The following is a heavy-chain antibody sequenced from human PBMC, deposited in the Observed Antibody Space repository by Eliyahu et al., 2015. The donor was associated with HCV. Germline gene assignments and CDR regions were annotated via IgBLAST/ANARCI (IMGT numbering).Heavy chain of an antibody. CDR3: TRDPDYGDYQYYFDY. CDR2: IRSKAYGGTT. Sequence: EVQLVESGGXLVXPGRSLRLSCTASGFTFGXXXMSWFRQAPGKGLGWVGFIRSKAYGGTTEYAASVKGRFTISRDDSKSIAYLQMNSLKTEDTAVYYCTRDPDYGDYQYYFDYWGQGTLVTVSS. J-gene: IGHJ4*02. D-gene: IGHD4-17*01. V-gene: IGHV3-49*05. CDR1: GFTFGXXX.